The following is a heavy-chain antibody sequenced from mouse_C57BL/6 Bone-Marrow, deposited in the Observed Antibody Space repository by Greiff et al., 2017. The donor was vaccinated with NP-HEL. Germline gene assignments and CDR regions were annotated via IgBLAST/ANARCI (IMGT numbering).Heavy chain of an antibody. D-gene: IGHD1-1*01. V-gene: IGHV3-6*01. CDR1: GYSITSGYY. J-gene: IGHJ4*01. CDR2: IRYDGSN. Sequence: EVKLMESGPGLVKPSQSLTLTCSVTGYSITSGYYWNWIRQFPGNKLEWMGYIRYDGSNNYNPYLKNRISITRDTSKNQFFLKLNSVTTEDTATYYWARECTTVVADAMDYWGQGTSVTVSS. CDR3: ARECTTVVADAMDY.